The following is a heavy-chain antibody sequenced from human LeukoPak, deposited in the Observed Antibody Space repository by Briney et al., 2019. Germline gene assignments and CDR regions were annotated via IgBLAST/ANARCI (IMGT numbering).Heavy chain of an antibody. V-gene: IGHV1-18*01. CDR1: GYIFTKYD. CDR2: ITPYNGNA. J-gene: IGHJ4*02. Sequence: ASVKVSCKTSGYIFTKYDISWVRQAPGQGPEWMGWITPYNGNAQSAPKFEGRVTMTTDTSASTAYLELRGLKSDDTAVYYCAREAKDGVFFDYWGQGTLVIVSS. D-gene: IGHD6-13*01. CDR3: AREAKDGVFFDY.